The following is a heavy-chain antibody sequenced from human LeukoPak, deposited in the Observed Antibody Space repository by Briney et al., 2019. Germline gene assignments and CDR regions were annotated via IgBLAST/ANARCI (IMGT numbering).Heavy chain of an antibody. CDR2: INPNSGGT. CDR1: GYTFTSYD. D-gene: IGHD6-6*01. J-gene: IGHJ5*02. CDR3: AREKARQLGFDP. V-gene: IGHV1-2*02. Sequence: ASVKVSCKASGYTFTSYDINWVRQATGQGLEWMGWINPNSGGTNYAQKFQGRVTMTRDTSISTAYMELSRLRSDDTAVYYCAREKARQLGFDPWGQGTLVTVSS.